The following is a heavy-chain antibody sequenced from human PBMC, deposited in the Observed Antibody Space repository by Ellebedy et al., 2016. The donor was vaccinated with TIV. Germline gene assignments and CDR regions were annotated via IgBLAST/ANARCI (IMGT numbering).Heavy chain of an antibody. CDR3: ARGAAFDS. CDR2: IYSGGST. CDR1: GFNVNGNY. D-gene: IGHD6-25*01. V-gene: IGHV3-53*01. J-gene: IGHJ4*02. Sequence: GESLKISCLVSGFNVNGNYMSWVRQAPGKGLEWVSVIYSGGSTYYADSVEGRFTISRDNFRNTLYLQMNSLGVEDTAVYDCARGAAFDSWGQGTLVTVSS.